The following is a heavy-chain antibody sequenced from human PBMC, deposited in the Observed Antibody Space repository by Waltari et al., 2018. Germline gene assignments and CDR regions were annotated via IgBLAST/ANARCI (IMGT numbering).Heavy chain of an antibody. Sequence: QVQLQQWGAGLLKPSETLSLTCGVSGGSFSGYYWGWIRQPPGKGLEWIGEVEHGGSATYHPSLKSRVTMSVDPSSNQFSLKMISVTAADTAVYYCARGNGGYSDWGPGALVAVSS. D-gene: IGHD1-26*01. V-gene: IGHV4-34*02. CDR3: ARGNGGYSD. CDR2: VEHGGSA. J-gene: IGHJ4*02. CDR1: GGSFSGYY.